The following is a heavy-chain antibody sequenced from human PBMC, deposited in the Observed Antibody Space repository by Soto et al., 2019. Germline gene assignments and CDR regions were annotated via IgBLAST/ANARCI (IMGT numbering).Heavy chain of an antibody. Sequence: GGSLRLSCAASGFTFSSYSMNWVRQAPGKGLEWVSAISGSGGSTYYADSVKGRFTIPRDNSKNTLYLQMNSLRAEDTAVYYCAKPIDASGKPTTPYYFDYWGQGTLVTVSS. CDR3: AKPIDASGKPTTPYYFDY. CDR1: GFTFSSYS. V-gene: IGHV3-23*01. J-gene: IGHJ4*02. D-gene: IGHD3-10*01. CDR2: ISGSGGST.